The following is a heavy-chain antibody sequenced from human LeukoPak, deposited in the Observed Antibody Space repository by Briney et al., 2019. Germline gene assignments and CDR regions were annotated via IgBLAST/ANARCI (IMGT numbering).Heavy chain of an antibody. CDR3: ARDLVAVAGTPRWYFDY. D-gene: IGHD6-19*01. J-gene: IGHJ4*02. CDR1: GYTFTGYY. Sequence: ASVQVSCQASGYTFTGYYMHWVRQAPGQGLAWMGWIYPNSGGTNYAQKFQGRVTMTRDTSISTAYMELSRLRSDDTAVYYCARDLVAVAGTPRWYFDYWGQGTLVTVSS. CDR2: IYPNSGGT. V-gene: IGHV1-2*02.